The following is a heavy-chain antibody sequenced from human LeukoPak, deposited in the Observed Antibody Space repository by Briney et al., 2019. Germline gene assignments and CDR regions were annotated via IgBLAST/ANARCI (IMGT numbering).Heavy chain of an antibody. CDR1: GGTFSSYA. V-gene: IGHV1-69*04. CDR3: ARGVDGGNSDWFDP. CDR2: IIPILGIA. J-gene: IGHJ5*02. D-gene: IGHD4-23*01. Sequence: SVKVSCKASGGTFSSYAISWVRQAPGQGLEWRGRIIPILGIANYAQKFQGRVTITADKSTSTAYMELSSLRSEDTAVYYCARGVDGGNSDWFDPWGQGTLVTVSS.